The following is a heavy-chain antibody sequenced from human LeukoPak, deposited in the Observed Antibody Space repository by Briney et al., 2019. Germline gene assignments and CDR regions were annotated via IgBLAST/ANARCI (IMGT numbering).Heavy chain of an antibody. CDR1: GFTVSSNY. J-gene: IGHJ4*02. V-gene: IGHV3-66*02. CDR2: IYSGGST. CDR3: ARDGNTAAYDY. Sequence: GGSLRLSCAASGFTVSSNYMSWVRQAPGKGLEWVSVIYSGGSTYYADSVKGRFTSSRDNSKNTLYLQMNSLRAEDPAVYYCARDGNTAAYDYWGQGTLVTVSS. D-gene: IGHD1/OR15-1a*01.